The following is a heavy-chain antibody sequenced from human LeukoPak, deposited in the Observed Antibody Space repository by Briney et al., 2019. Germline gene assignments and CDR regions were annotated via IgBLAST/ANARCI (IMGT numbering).Heavy chain of an antibody. CDR1: GGSISTNDYF. Sequence: ASETLSLTCTVSGGSISTNDYFWSWIRQSLEKGLEWIGYIHYSGITKSNPSLESRLTLSVDTSKNQLSLRLTSVTAADTAVYYCARAPLTTATSDYFDLWGLGTLVTVSS. J-gene: IGHJ4*02. D-gene: IGHD4-17*01. V-gene: IGHV4-30-4*01. CDR2: IHYSGIT. CDR3: ARAPLTTATSDYFDL.